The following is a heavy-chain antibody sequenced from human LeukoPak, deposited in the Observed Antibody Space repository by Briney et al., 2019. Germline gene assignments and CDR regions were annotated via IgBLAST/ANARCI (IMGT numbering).Heavy chain of an antibody. V-gene: IGHV3-30*04. CDR2: ISYVGSNK. CDR3: ARDTFYSGNGGSVDY. J-gene: IGHJ4*02. D-gene: IGHD4-23*01. Sequence: GGSLRLSCAASGFTFSSYAMHWVRQAPGKGLEWVAVISYVGSNKYYADSVKGRFTISRDNSKNTLYLQMNSLRAEDTAVYYCARDTFYSGNGGSVDYWGQGTLVTVSS. CDR1: GFTFSSYA.